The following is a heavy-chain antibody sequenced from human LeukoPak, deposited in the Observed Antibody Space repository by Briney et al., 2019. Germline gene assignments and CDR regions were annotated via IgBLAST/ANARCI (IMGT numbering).Heavy chain of an antibody. J-gene: IGHJ4*02. V-gene: IGHV4-34*01. CDR1: GGSFSVYY. CDR3: GLSTTKATTWTIDY. Sequence: SETLSLTCAVYGGSFSVYYWSWIRQPPGKGLEWVGEINRGGSTNYCPSLKRRFTISLDTSKNQLSLKLSSVTAADTAMYYGGLSTTKATTWTIDYWGQGTLVTVSS. CDR2: INRGGST. D-gene: IGHD1-1*01.